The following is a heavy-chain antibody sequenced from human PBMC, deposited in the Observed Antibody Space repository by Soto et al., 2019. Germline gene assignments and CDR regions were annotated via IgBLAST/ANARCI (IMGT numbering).Heavy chain of an antibody. CDR3: ARVTFYEFLTGYPELYYFDY. D-gene: IGHD3-9*01. CDR1: GGSISSSSYY. Sequence: SETLSLTCTVSGGSISSSSYYWGWIRQPPGKGLEWIGSIYYSGSTYYNPSLKSRVTISVDTSKNQFSLKLSSVTAADTAVYYCARVTFYEFLTGYPELYYFDYWGQGALVTVSS. V-gene: IGHV4-39*01. CDR2: IYYSGST. J-gene: IGHJ4*02.